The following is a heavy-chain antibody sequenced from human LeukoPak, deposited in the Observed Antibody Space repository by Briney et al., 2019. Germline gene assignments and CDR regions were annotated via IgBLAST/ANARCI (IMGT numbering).Heavy chain of an antibody. V-gene: IGHV1-46*01. Sequence: XGIINPSGGSTSYAQKFQGRVTMTRDTSTSTVYMELSSLRSEDTAVYYCARALYSSSSGGDYWGQGTLVTVSS. D-gene: IGHD6-6*01. CDR2: INPSGGST. CDR3: ARALYSSSSGGDY. J-gene: IGHJ4*02.